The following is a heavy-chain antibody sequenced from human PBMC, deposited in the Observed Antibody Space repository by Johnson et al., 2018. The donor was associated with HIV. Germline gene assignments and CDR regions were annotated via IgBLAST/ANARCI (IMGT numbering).Heavy chain of an antibody. CDR2: IYSGGST. Sequence: VQLVESGGGLVQPGGSLRLSCAASGFTVSSNYMSWVRQAPGKGLEWVSVIYSGGSTYYADSVKGRFTISRDNSKNTLYLQMNSLRAEDTAVYYCARAGSGGSCYEEKSPDAFDIWGQGTMVTVSS. V-gene: IGHV3-66*01. J-gene: IGHJ3*02. D-gene: IGHD2-15*01. CDR3: ARAGSGGSCYEEKSPDAFDI. CDR1: GFTVSSNY.